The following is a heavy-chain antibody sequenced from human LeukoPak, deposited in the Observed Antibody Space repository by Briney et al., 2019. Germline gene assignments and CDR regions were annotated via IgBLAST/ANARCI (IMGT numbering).Heavy chain of an antibody. CDR2: INSDGSST. D-gene: IGHD6-13*01. J-gene: IGHJ4*02. CDR1: GFTFSSYW. Sequence: GGSLRLSCAASGFTFSSYWMHWVRQAPGQGLVWVSRINSDGSSTSYADSVKGRFTISRDNAKNTLYLQMNSLRAEDTAVYYCARDKLAAAADYWGQGTLVTVSS. CDR3: ARDKLAAAADY. V-gene: IGHV3-74*01.